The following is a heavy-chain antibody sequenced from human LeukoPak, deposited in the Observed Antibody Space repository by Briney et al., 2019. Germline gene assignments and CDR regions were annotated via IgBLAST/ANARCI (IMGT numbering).Heavy chain of an antibody. Sequence: GGSLRLSCAASGFTFSSYAMSWVRQAPGKGREGVSDISGSGGSTYYADSVKGRFTISRDNSKNTLYQQMNSLRAEDTAVYYCAKVLAYCGGDCYSDDAFDIWGQGTMVTVSS. J-gene: IGHJ3*02. D-gene: IGHD2-21*02. CDR2: ISGSGGST. CDR3: AKVLAYCGGDCYSDDAFDI. CDR1: GFTFSSYA. V-gene: IGHV3-23*01.